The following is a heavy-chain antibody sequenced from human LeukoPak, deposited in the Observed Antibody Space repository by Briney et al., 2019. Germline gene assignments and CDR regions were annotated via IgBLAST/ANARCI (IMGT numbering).Heavy chain of an antibody. CDR2: ISYDGSNK. CDR3: AKEGILG. V-gene: IGHV3-30*04. Sequence: GRSLRLSCAASGFTFSSYAMHWVRQAPGKGLEWVAVISYDGSNKYYADSVKGRFTISRDNSKNTLYLQMNSLRAEDTAVYYCAKEGILGWGQGTLVTVSS. D-gene: IGHD3-16*01. J-gene: IGHJ4*02. CDR1: GFTFSSYA.